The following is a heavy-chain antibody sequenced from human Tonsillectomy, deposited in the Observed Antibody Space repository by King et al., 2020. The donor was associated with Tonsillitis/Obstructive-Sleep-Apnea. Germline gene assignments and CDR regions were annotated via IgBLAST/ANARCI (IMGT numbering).Heavy chain of an antibody. CDR1: GFTVSSNY. D-gene: IGHD3-22*01. CDR3: ARELYYDGSSEKADAFDI. V-gene: IGHV3-53*01. Sequence: VQLVESGGGLIQPGGSLRLSCAASGFTVSSNYMSWVRQAPGKGLEWVSVIYSGGSTYYADSVKGRFTISRDNSKNTLYLQMNSLRAEDTAVYYCARELYYDGSSEKADAFDIWGQGTMVTVSS. CDR2: IYSGGST. J-gene: IGHJ3*02.